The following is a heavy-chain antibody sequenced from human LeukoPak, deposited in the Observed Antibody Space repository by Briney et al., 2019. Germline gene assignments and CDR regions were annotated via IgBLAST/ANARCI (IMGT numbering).Heavy chain of an antibody. CDR1: GDSIDSGDYY. V-gene: IGHV4-30-2*01. CDR2: INHSGST. CDR3: ARVLLGRMGWNY. Sequence: KTSRTLSLTCAVSGDSIDSGDYYWSWIRQPPGKGLEWIGEINHSGSTNYNPSLKSRVTISVDTSKNQFSLKLSSVTAADTAVYYCARVLLGRMGWNYWGQGTLVTVSS. J-gene: IGHJ4*02. D-gene: IGHD1-26*01.